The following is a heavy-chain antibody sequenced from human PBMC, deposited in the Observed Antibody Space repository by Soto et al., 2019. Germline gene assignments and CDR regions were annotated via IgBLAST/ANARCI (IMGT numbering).Heavy chain of an antibody. J-gene: IGHJ6*04. Sequence: EVQLVESGGGLVKPGGSLRLSCAASGFTFSSYSMNWVRQAPGKGLEWVSSISSSSSYIYYADSVKGRFTISRDNAKNSLYLQMNSLRVEDTTVYCCARVLDYYVSGRGDVWGKGTTVTVYS. CDR2: ISSSSSYI. CDR3: ARVLDYYVSGRGDV. CDR1: GFTFSSYS. V-gene: IGHV3-21*01. D-gene: IGHD3-10*01.